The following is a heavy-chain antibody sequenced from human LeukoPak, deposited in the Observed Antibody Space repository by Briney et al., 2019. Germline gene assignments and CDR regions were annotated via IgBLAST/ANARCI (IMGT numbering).Heavy chain of an antibody. CDR1: GGPISRYH. D-gene: IGHD6-19*01. CDR3: ARDSRAVAVAVFDY. Sequence: PSETLSLTCTVSGGPISRYHWSWIRQPPGKRLEWIGYIYYSGCTNYNPSLKSRVTISVDTSMTQFSLKLSSVTAADTAVYYCARDSRAVAVAVFDYWGQGTLVTVSS. V-gene: IGHV4-59*01. CDR2: IYYSGCT. J-gene: IGHJ4*02.